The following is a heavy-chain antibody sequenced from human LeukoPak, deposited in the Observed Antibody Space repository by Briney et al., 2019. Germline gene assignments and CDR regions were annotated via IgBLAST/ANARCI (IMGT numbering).Heavy chain of an antibody. D-gene: IGHD6-19*01. CDR2: IYSGGTT. CDR3: ARALSAVGGTWYFDY. V-gene: IGHV3-53*01. CDR1: GFTVSSNY. J-gene: IGHJ4*02. Sequence: GGSLRLSCAASGFTVSSNYMSWVRQAPGKGLEWVSVIYSGGTTYYADSVKGRFTISRDNSKSTLYLQMNSLRAEDTAVYYCARALSAVGGTWYFDYWGQGTLVTVSS.